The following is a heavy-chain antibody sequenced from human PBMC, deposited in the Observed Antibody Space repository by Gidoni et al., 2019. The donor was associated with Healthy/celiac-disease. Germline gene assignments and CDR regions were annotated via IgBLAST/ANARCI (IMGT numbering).Heavy chain of an antibody. CDR1: GFTFSSYS. J-gene: IGHJ3*02. CDR3: ARSYYYGSGSYLIWAPDAFDI. CDR2: ISSSSSYI. V-gene: IGHV3-21*01. Sequence: EVQLVESGGGLVKPGGSLRLSCAASGFTFSSYSMNWVRQAPGKGLEWVSSISSSSSYIYYADSVKGRFTISRDNAKNSLYLQMNSLRAEDTAVYYCARSYYYGSGSYLIWAPDAFDIWGQGTMVTVSS. D-gene: IGHD3-10*01.